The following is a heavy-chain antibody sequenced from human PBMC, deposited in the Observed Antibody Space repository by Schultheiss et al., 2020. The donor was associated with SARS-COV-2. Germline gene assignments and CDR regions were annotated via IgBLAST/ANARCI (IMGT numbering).Heavy chain of an antibody. V-gene: IGHV3-21*01. CDR2: ISSSSSYR. CDR1: GFTFSSYS. Sequence: GGSLRLSCAASGFTFSSYSMNWVRQAPGKGLEWVSSISSSSSYRYYADSVKGRFTISRDNAKNSLYLQMNSLRAEDTAVYYCARDYGDYKEYYYYGMDVWGQGTTVTVSS. CDR3: ARDYGDYKEYYYYGMDV. J-gene: IGHJ6*02. D-gene: IGHD4-17*01.